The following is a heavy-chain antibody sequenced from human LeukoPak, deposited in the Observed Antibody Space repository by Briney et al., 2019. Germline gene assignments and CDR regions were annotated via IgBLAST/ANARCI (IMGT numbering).Heavy chain of an antibody. D-gene: IGHD3-16*01. Sequence: GGSLRLSRAASGFTFSSYGMHWVRQAPGKGLEWVAVISYDGSNKYYADSVKGRFTISRDNSKNTLYLQMNSLRAEDTAVYYCASFVHEVGGFFDYWGQGTLVTVSS. CDR1: GFTFSSYG. J-gene: IGHJ4*02. V-gene: IGHV3-30*03. CDR2: ISYDGSNK. CDR3: ASFVHEVGGFFDY.